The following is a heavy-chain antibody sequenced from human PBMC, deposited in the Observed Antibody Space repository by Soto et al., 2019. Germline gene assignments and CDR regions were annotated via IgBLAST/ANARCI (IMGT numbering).Heavy chain of an antibody. D-gene: IGHD3-22*01. J-gene: IGHJ4*02. V-gene: IGHV4-4*07. CDR2: IYTSGST. CDR3: ARGRDYYDSSGPIDY. Sequence: WTWLRQPAGKGLEWIGRIYTSGSTNYNPSLKSRVTISVDTSKNQFSLKLSSVTAADTAVYYCARGRDYYDSSGPIDYWGQGTLVTVSS.